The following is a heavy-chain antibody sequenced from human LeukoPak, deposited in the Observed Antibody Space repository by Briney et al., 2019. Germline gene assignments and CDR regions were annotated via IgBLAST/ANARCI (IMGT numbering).Heavy chain of an antibody. CDR2: IYYSGST. V-gene: IGHV4-59*08. CDR3: ARHDRGHWFDP. Sequence: SETLSLTCTVSGGSISSYYWSWIRQPPGKGLEWIGYIYYSGSTNYNPSLKSRVTISVDTSKNQFSLKLSSVTAADTAVYYCARHDRGHWFDPWGQGTLATVSS. CDR1: GGSISSYY. J-gene: IGHJ5*02. D-gene: IGHD1-14*01.